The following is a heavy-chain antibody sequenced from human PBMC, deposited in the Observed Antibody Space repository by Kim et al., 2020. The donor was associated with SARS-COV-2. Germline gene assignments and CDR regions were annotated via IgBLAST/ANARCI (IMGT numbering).Heavy chain of an antibody. D-gene: IGHD3-22*01. CDR2: ISGSGRTT. Sequence: GGSLRLSCAASGFTFTNYAFSWVRQAPGKGLEWVSAISGSGRTTYSADSVKGRFAISRDDSKNTVYLQMNSLRVEDTAIYYWARFDDDNGYYQYYFDLWGQGTLVTVSS. V-gene: IGHV3-23*01. J-gene: IGHJ4*02. CDR3: ARFDDDNGYYQYYFDL. CDR1: GFTFTNYA.